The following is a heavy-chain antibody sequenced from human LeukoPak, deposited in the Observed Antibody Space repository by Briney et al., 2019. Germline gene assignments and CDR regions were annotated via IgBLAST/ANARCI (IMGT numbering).Heavy chain of an antibody. CDR1: GGSFSGYY. CDR3: ARDLRNSAAGDWYFDL. J-gene: IGHJ2*01. CDR2: INHSGST. V-gene: IGHV4-34*01. D-gene: IGHD6-13*01. Sequence: SETLSLTCAVYGGSFSGYYWSWIRQPPGKGLEWFGEINHSGSTNYNPSLKSRVTISVDTSKNQFSLKLSSVTAADTAVYYCARDLRNSAAGDWYFDLWGRGTLVTVSS.